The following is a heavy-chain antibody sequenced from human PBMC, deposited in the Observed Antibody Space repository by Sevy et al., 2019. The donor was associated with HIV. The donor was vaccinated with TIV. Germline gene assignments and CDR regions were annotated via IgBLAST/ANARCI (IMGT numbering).Heavy chain of an antibody. Sequence: ASVKVSCKASGYTLTSYDINWVRQATGQGLEWMGWMNPNSGNTGYAQKFQGRVTMTRNTSISTAYMELSSLRSEDTAVYYCARVWYSSGWYGPLYYFDYWGQGTLVTVSS. CDR3: ARVWYSSGWYGPLYYFDY. J-gene: IGHJ4*02. D-gene: IGHD6-19*01. CDR1: GYTLTSYD. CDR2: MNPNSGNT. V-gene: IGHV1-8*01.